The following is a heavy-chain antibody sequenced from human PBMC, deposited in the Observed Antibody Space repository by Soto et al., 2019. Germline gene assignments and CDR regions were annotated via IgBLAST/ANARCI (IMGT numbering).Heavy chain of an antibody. V-gene: IGHV3-23*01. CDR1: GLNFNGYT. CDR3: AKPVYGSGSPDY. D-gene: IGHD3-10*01. J-gene: IGHJ4*02. Sequence: PGGSLRLSCATSGLNFNGYTMSWVRQAPGQGLEWVSGIAETGSSTYYTDSVKGRSTISRDNSENTLYLQMNNLRAEDTAIYYCAKPVYGSGSPDYWGRGTLVTVSS. CDR2: IAETGSST.